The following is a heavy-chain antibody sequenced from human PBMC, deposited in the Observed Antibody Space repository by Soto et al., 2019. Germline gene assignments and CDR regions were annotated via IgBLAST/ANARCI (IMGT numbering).Heavy chain of an antibody. CDR2: IYSGGST. Sequence: EVPLVESGGGLVQPGGSLRLSCAASGFTVSSNYMSWVRQAPGKGLEWVSVIYSGGSTYYADSVKGRFTISRDNSKNTLYLQMNSLRAEDTAVYYCARSGGNYDYYGMDVWGQGTTVTVSS. D-gene: IGHD6-25*01. V-gene: IGHV3-66*01. CDR3: ARSGGNYDYYGMDV. CDR1: GFTVSSNY. J-gene: IGHJ6*02.